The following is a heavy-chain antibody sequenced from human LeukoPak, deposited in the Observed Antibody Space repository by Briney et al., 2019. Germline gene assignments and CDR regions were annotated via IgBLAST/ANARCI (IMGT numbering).Heavy chain of an antibody. D-gene: IGHD3-22*01. V-gene: IGHV3-30*02. J-gene: IGHJ4*02. CDR3: AKDVASYYYDTTGADY. CDR2: IRYDGSHQ. CDR1: GFTFSPFG. Sequence: GGSLRLSCAASGFTFSPFGMHWVRQAPGKGLEWVAFIRYDGSHQHYAESVKGRFTVSRDNSNNTLYLQMNSLRPEDTAMYYCAKDVASYYYDTTGADYWGQGTPVTVAS.